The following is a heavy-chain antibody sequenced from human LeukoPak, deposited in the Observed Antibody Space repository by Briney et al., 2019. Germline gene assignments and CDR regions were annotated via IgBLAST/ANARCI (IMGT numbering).Heavy chain of an antibody. J-gene: IGHJ6*02. V-gene: IGHV3-23*01. CDR2: ISGSGGST. Sequence: GGSLRLSCAASGFTFSNYAMTWVRQTPGKGLEWVSAISGSGGSTYYADSVKGRFTISRDNSKNTLYLQMNSLRAEDTAVYYCAKGAITIFGVVIPYYYYGMDVWGQGTTVTVSS. D-gene: IGHD3-3*01. CDR3: AKGAITIFGVVIPYYYYGMDV. CDR1: GFTFSNYA.